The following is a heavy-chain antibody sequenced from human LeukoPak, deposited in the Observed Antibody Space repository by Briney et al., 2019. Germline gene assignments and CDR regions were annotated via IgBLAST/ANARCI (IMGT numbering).Heavy chain of an antibody. Sequence: PGGSLRLSCAASGFTFSSYWMTWVCQAPGKGLEWVANIKQDGSARHYGDPVKGRFTISRDNAKNSLYLQMNSLRAGDTAVYYCARVDYIDEGFGYRGQGTLVTVSS. V-gene: IGHV3-7*01. D-gene: IGHD3-9*01. CDR1: GFTFSSYW. J-gene: IGHJ4*02. CDR2: IKQDGSAR. CDR3: ARVDYIDEGFGY.